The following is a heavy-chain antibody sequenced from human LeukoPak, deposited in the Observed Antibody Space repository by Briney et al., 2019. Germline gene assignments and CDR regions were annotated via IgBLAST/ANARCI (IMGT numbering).Heavy chain of an antibody. CDR3: ASVATTGSFVFDY. V-gene: IGHV1-2*02. J-gene: IGHJ4*02. Sequence: ASVKVSCKASGYTFTGYYMHWVRQAPGQGLEWMGWINPNSGGTNYAQKFQGRVTMTRDTSISTAYMELSRLRSDDTAVYYCASVATTGSFVFDYWGQGTLVTVSS. CDR2: INPNSGGT. CDR1: GYTFTGYY. D-gene: IGHD5-12*01.